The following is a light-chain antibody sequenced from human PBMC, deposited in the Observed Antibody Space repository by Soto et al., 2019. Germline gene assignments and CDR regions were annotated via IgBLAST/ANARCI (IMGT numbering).Light chain of an antibody. CDR3: QQSFSTPGT. Sequence: DIPMTQSPSSLSASVGDRVTITCRASQTIAVYLNWYQQKPGKAPRLLIYATSSLQSGVPSRFRGSGSGTDFTLTISSQQPEDFATYYCQQSFSTPGTFGQGTKVDIK. CDR2: ATS. CDR1: QTIAVY. J-gene: IGKJ1*01. V-gene: IGKV1-39*01.